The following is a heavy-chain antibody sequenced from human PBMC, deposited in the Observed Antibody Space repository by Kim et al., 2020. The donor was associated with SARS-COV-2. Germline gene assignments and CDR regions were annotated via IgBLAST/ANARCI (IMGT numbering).Heavy chain of an antibody. CDR1: GGTFSSYA. V-gene: IGHV1-69*13. CDR3: ASEQTYVWGSYYY. D-gene: IGHD3-16*01. J-gene: IGHJ4*02. CDR2: IIPIFGTA. Sequence: SVKVSCKASGGTFSSYAISWVRQAPGQGLEWMGGIIPIFGTANYAQKFQGRVTITADESTSTAYMELSSLRSEDTAVYYCASEQTYVWGSYYYWGQGTLVTVSS.